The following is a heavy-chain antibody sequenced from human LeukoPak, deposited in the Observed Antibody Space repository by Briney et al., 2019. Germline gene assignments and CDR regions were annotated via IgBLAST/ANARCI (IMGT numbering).Heavy chain of an antibody. D-gene: IGHD3-22*01. J-gene: IGHJ4*02. Sequence: PGGSLRLSCAASGFTFSSYGINWVRQAPGKGLEWVSYISSSGSTIYYADSVKGRFTISRDNAKNSLYLQMNSLRAEDTAVYYCAGGNDDSSGSHYWGQGTLVTVSS. CDR3: AGGNDDSSGSHY. CDR1: GFTFSSYG. V-gene: IGHV3-48*03. CDR2: ISSSGSTI.